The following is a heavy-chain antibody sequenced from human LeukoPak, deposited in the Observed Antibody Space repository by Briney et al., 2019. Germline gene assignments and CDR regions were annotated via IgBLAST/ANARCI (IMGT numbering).Heavy chain of an antibody. J-gene: IGHJ3*02. CDR3: AKVAAAGIGAFDI. D-gene: IGHD6-13*01. V-gene: IGHV3-64D*06. CDR2: ITTNGGST. CDR1: GFSFSSFA. Sequence: GGSLRLSCSASGFSFSSFAMHWVRQAPGKGLEYVSAITTNGGSTYYADSVKGRFTISRDNAKNTVYFQLSSLRAEDTAVYYCAKVAAAGIGAFDIWGQGTMVTVSS.